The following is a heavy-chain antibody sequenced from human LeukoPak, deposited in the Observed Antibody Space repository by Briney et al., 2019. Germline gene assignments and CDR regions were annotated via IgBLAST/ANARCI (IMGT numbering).Heavy chain of an antibody. CDR1: GFTFSDYY. V-gene: IGHV3-11*04. J-gene: IGHJ6*03. Sequence: GGSLRLSCAASGFTFSDYYMSWIRQAPGKGLEWVSYISSSGSTIYYADSVKGRFTISRDNAKNSLYLQMNSLRAEDTAVYYCASQRLTHYYMDVWGKGTTVTVSS. CDR3: ASQRLTHYYMDV. CDR2: ISSSGSTI.